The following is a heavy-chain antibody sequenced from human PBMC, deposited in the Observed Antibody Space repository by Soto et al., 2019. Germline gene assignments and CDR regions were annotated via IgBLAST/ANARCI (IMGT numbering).Heavy chain of an antibody. D-gene: IGHD3-3*01. J-gene: IGHJ4*02. V-gene: IGHV4-59*08. CDR3: ARVLYYDFWSGYYTPFDY. Sequence: SETLSLTCTVSGGSISSYYWSWIRQPPGKGLEWIGYIYYSGSTNYNPSLKSRVTISVDTSKNQFSLKLSSVTAADTAVYYCARVLYYDFWSGYYTPFDYWGQGTLVTVSS. CDR1: GGSISSYY. CDR2: IYYSGST.